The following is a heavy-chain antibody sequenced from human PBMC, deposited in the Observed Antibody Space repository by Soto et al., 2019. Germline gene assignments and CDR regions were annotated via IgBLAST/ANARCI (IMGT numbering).Heavy chain of an antibody. D-gene: IGHD1-26*01. CDR3: ARERGPYYTDY. Sequence: GGSLRLSCAASGFTFSSYSMNWVRQAPGKGLVWVSYISGNSSNIYYADSVKGRFTISRDNAKNTLYLQMHSLRDEDTAVYYCARERGPYYTDYWGQGTLVTVSS. V-gene: IGHV3-21*05. CDR2: ISGNSSNI. J-gene: IGHJ4*02. CDR1: GFTFSSYS.